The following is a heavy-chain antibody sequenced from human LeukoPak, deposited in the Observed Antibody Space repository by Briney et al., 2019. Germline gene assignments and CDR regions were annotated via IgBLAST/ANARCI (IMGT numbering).Heavy chain of an antibody. J-gene: IGHJ5*02. Sequence: SHTLSLTCAISGDSVSSNSATWNWIRQSPSRGLEWLGRTYYRSKWYNDYAGSVKSRITINPDKSKNQFSLQLNSVTPEDTAVYYCARATSAIGQNCFDPWGQGTLVTVSS. CDR2: TYYRSKWYN. CDR3: ARATSAIGQNCFDP. V-gene: IGHV6-1*01. CDR1: GDSVSSNSAT. D-gene: IGHD5-24*01.